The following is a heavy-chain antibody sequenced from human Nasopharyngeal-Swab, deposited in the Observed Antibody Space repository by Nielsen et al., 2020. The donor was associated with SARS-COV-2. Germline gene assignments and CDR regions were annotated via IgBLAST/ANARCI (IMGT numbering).Heavy chain of an antibody. Sequence: GGSLRLSCATSRFTFSSYAMGWVRQAPGKGLEWVSAVSGSGGSTYYADSVKGRFTISRDNSKNTLYLQMNSLRAEDTAVYYCARDIVPAAINYYYAMDVWGQGTTVTVSS. CDR3: ARDIVPAAINYYYAMDV. D-gene: IGHD2-2*01. CDR1: RFTFSSYA. CDR2: VSGSGGST. V-gene: IGHV3-23*01. J-gene: IGHJ6*02.